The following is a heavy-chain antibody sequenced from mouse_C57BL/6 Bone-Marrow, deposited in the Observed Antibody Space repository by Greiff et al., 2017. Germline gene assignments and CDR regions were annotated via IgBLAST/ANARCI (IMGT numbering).Heavy chain of an antibody. CDR1: GYTFTDYN. D-gene: IGHD2-2*01. CDR3: ARSTMVTTDAMDY. CDR2: INPNNGGT. V-gene: IGHV1-22*01. Sequence: VQLQQSGPELVKPGASVKMSCKASGYTFTDYNMHWVKQSHGKSLEWIGYINPNNGGTSYNQKFKGKATLTVNKSSSTAYMELRSLTSEDSAVYYCARSTMVTTDAMDYWGQGTSVTVSS. J-gene: IGHJ4*01.